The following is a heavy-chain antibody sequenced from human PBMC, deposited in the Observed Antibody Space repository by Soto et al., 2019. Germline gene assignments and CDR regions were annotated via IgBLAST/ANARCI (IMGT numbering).Heavy chain of an antibody. D-gene: IGHD3-10*01. CDR2: INPSGDST. J-gene: IGHJ4*02. CDR3: ARDWEFGF. Sequence: QVQLVQSGAEVKKPGASVKVSCKESVYSFSSFYMHWVRQAPGQGLEWMGVINPSGDSTTYAQKFQGRVTMTKDTSTSTLYMELSSLTSEDTAVYFCARDWEFGFWGQGTLVTVSS. V-gene: IGHV1-46*01. CDR1: VYSFSSFY.